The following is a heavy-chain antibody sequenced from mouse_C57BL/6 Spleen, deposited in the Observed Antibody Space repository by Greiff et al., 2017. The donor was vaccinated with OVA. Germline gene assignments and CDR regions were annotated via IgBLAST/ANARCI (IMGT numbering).Heavy chain of an antibody. CDR2: INPSNGGT. CDR3: AREGFGYGSSYWYFDV. D-gene: IGHD1-1*01. CDR1: GYTFTSYW. J-gene: IGHJ1*03. V-gene: IGHV1-53*01. Sequence: QVQLQQPGTELVKPGASVKLSCKASGYTFTSYWMHWVKQRPGQGLEWIGNINPSNGGTNSNEKFKSKATLTVDKSSSTAYMQLSSLTSEDSAVYYCAREGFGYGSSYWYFDVWGTGTTVTVSS.